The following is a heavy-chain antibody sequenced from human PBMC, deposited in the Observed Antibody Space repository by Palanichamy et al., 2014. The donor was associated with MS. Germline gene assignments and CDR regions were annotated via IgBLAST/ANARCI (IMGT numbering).Heavy chain of an antibody. D-gene: IGHD4-17*01. V-gene: IGHV1-2*02. Sequence: QVQLVQSGAEVKKPGASVKVSCKASGYTFTGYYMHWVRQAPGQGLEWMGWINPNSGGTNYAQKFQGRVTMTRDTSISTAYMELSRLRSDDTAVYYCARESTVTTSNNDAFDIWGQGTTVTVSS. CDR3: ARESTVTTSNNDAFDI. CDR2: INPNSGGT. CDR1: GYTFTGYY. J-gene: IGHJ3*02.